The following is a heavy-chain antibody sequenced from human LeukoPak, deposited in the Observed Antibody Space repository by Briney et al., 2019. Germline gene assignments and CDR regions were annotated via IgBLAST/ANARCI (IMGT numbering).Heavy chain of an antibody. CDR3: ARGSWDGYSRGAFDI. CDR2: IYYSGST. J-gene: IGHJ3*02. D-gene: IGHD5-24*01. CDR1: GGSISSGDYY. Sequence: SETLSLTCTVSGGSISSGDYYWSWIRQPPGKGLEWIGYIYYSGSTYYNPSLKSRVTISVDTSKSQFSLKLSSVTAADTAVYYCARGSWDGYSRGAFDIWGQGTMVTVSS. V-gene: IGHV4-30-4*01.